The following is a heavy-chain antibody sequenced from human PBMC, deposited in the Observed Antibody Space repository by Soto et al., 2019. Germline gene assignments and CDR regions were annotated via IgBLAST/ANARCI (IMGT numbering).Heavy chain of an antibody. J-gene: IGHJ4*02. Sequence: LSLTCAVSGGSISSGGYSWSWIRQPPGKGLEWIGYIYHSGSTYYNPSLKSRVTISVDRSKNQFSLKLSSVTAADTAVYYCARVRITMVRGVMADYFDYWGQGTLVTVSS. CDR2: IYHSGST. D-gene: IGHD3-10*01. CDR3: ARVRITMVRGVMADYFDY. CDR1: GGSISSGGYS. V-gene: IGHV4-30-2*01.